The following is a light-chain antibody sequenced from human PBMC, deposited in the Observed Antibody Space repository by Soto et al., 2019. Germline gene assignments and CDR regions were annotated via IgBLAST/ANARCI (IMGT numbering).Light chain of an antibody. CDR3: VTWDNSLSGVL. Sequence: SVLTQPPSVSAAPGQKVTISCSGSSSNIGSNYVSWYQQVPGTAPKLLIYDTDKRPSGIPDRFSGSKSGTSATLGITGLQTGDEAHYYCVTWDNSLSGVLFGGGTKLTVL. CDR1: SSNIGSNY. CDR2: DTD. J-gene: IGLJ2*01. V-gene: IGLV1-51*01.